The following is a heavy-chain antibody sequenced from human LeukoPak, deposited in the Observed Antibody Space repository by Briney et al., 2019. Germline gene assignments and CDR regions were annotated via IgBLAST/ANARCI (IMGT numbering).Heavy chain of an antibody. CDR3: AKDVGGVYCSSTSCSNLAFDY. Sequence: AGGSLRLSCAASGFTFSSYEMNWVRQAPGKGLEWVSYISSSGSTIYYADSVKGRFTISRDNAKNSLYLQMNSLRAEDTAAYYCAKDVGGVYCSSTSCSNLAFDYWGQGTLVTVSS. CDR1: GFTFSSYE. D-gene: IGHD2-2*01. CDR2: ISSSGSTI. J-gene: IGHJ4*02. V-gene: IGHV3-48*03.